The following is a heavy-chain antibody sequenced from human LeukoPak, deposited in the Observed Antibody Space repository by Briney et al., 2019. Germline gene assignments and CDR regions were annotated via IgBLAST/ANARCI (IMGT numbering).Heavy chain of an antibody. CDR1: GYTFTSYY. J-gene: IGHJ4*02. D-gene: IGHD3-16*02. V-gene: IGHV1-46*01. CDR2: INPSGGSI. Sequence: ASVKVSCKASGYTFTSYYMHWVRQAPGQGLGWMGIINPSGGSISYAQKFQGRVTMTRDTSTSTVYMELSSLRSEDTAVYYCARDSPYDYVWGSYRYDYWGQGTLVTVSS. CDR3: ARDSPYDYVWGSYRYDY.